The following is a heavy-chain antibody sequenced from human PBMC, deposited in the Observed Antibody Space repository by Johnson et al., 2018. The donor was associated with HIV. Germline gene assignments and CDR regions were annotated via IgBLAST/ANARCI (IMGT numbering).Heavy chain of an antibody. CDR2: ISTSGSNI. Sequence: QVQLMESGGGLVKPGGSLRLSCAASGFTFSDNYMSWIRQAPGKGLELVSYISTSGSNIYYADSVKGRFIISRDNSKNTLYLQMNSLGDGDTAVYYCAKDRGTFLEWLDAFDIWGQGTMVTVSS. D-gene: IGHD3-3*02. CDR3: AKDRGTFLEWLDAFDI. V-gene: IGHV3-11*01. J-gene: IGHJ3*02. CDR1: GFTFSDNY.